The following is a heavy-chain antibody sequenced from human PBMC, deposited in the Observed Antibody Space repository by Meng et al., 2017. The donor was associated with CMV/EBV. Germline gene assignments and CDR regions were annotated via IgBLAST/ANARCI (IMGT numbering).Heavy chain of an antibody. V-gene: IGHV3-23*03. D-gene: IGHD3-10*01. CDR1: GFTFSSYA. J-gene: IGHJ4*02. CDR3: AKDLSGY. CDR2: IYSGGSST. Sequence: GGSLISCAASGFTFSSYAMSWVRQAPGKGLEWVSVIYSGGSSTYYADSVKGRFTISRDNSKNTLYLQMNSLRAEDTAVYYCAKDLSGYWGQGTLVTVSS.